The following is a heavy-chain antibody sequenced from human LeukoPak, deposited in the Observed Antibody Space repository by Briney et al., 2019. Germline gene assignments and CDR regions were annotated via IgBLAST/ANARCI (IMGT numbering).Heavy chain of an antibody. J-gene: IGHJ4*02. CDR2: IYPRDGTT. V-gene: IGHV1-46*01. CDR3: ARDQEGFDY. CDR1: GYTFTSNY. Sequence: ASVKVSCTTSGYTFTSNYIHWVRQAPGQGLEWMGMIYPRDGTTSYAQKFQGIVTVTTNTSTSTVHMELSCLRSEDTAVYYCARDQEGFDYWGQGTLVTVSS.